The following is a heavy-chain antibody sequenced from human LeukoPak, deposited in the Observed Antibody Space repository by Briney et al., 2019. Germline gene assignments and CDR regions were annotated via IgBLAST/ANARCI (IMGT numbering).Heavy chain of an antibody. D-gene: IGHD1-26*01. CDR3: TRDPRYYQVNPHVF. CDR1: GFTFCDYA. J-gene: IGHJ4*02. CDR2: IRSKDHGGTT. V-gene: IGHV3-49*03. Sequence: GGSLRLSCTASGFTFCDYALSWFRQAPGKGLEWLSFIRSKDHGGTTEYAASVKGRFTISRDDSNSIAYLQMNSLIVEDTAVYFCTRDPRYYQVNPHVFWGRGTRVTVSS.